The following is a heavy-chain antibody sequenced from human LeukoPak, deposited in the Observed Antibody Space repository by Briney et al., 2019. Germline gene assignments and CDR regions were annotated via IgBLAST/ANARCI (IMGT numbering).Heavy chain of an antibody. CDR2: MNQDGSGK. J-gene: IGHJ5*02. Sequence: GESLRLSCAASGFTFSNYWMTWVRQAPGKGLEWVANMNQDGSGKYYVDSVKGRFAISRDNAKNSLYLQMNNLRVEDTAVYYCARDNDRKDDSWGQGTLVTVSS. CDR3: ARDNDRKDDS. V-gene: IGHV3-7*01. D-gene: IGHD3-16*01. CDR1: GFTFSNYW.